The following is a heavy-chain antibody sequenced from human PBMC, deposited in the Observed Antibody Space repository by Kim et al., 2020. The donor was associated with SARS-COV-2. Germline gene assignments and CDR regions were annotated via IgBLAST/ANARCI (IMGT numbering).Heavy chain of an antibody. CDR1: GFTFSSYA. Sequence: GGSLRLSCAASGFTFSSYAMSWVRQAPGKGLEWVSSISGSGGSTYYADSVKGRFTISRDNSKNTLYLQMNSLRAEDTAVYYCAKVPYSSSWYFIDYWGQGILVTVSS. D-gene: IGHD6-13*01. CDR2: ISGSGGST. CDR3: AKVPYSSSWYFIDY. J-gene: IGHJ4*02. V-gene: IGHV3-23*01.